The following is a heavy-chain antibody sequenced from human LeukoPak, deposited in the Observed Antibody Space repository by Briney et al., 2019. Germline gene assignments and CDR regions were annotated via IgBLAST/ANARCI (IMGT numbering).Heavy chain of an antibody. V-gene: IGHV4-30-4*08. J-gene: IGHJ4*02. CDR1: GGSISSGDYY. CDR3: AKGYSYGGGYFDY. Sequence: PSQTPSLTCTVSGGSISSGDYYWSWIRQPPGKGLEWIGYIYYSGSTYYNPSLKSRVTISVDTSKNQFSLKLSSVTAADTAVYYCAKGYSYGGGYFDYWGQGTLVTVSS. CDR2: IYYSGST. D-gene: IGHD5-18*01.